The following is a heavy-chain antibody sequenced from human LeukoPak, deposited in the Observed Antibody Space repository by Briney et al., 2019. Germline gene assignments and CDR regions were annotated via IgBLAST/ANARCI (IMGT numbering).Heavy chain of an antibody. J-gene: IGHJ4*02. CDR2: IFHTGST. V-gene: IGHV4-30-2*01. CDR1: GGSISSGGYS. CDR3: ASGRDSYGSGTYYFEY. D-gene: IGHD3-10*01. Sequence: PSETLSLTCVVSGGSISSGGYSWSWIRQPPGKGLEWIGYIFHTGSTFYNPSLKSRITISGDSPKNQFSLKLSSVTAADTAVYYCASGRDSYGSGTYYFEYWGQGTLITVSS.